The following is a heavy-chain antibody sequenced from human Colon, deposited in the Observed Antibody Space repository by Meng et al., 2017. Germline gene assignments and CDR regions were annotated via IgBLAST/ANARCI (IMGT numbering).Heavy chain of an antibody. CDR3: AKDRVVESTGDAFDI. J-gene: IGHJ3*02. Sequence: GESLKISCAASGFTFNTFAMSWVRQAPGKGLEWVSTVSGSPFGDSVGNTHYADSVKGRFTISRDNSKNMLYLQMNSLRAEDTAIYYCAKDRVVESTGDAFDIWGQGTMVTVSS. V-gene: IGHV3-23*01. CDR2: VSGSPFGDSVGNT. CDR1: GFTFNTFA. D-gene: IGHD1-26*01.